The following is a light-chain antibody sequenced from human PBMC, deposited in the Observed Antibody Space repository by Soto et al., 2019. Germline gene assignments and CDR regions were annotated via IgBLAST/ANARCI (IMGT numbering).Light chain of an antibody. V-gene: IGKV3-20*01. CDR2: GIS. Sequence: IVLTQSPGTLSLSPGERATLFCRASQSVTSNYFAWYQQKPGQAPRLLIYGISDRATGIPDRFSGSGSGTEFTLTISSLQPDDFATYYCQQYNSYSFGQGTKVDIK. J-gene: IGKJ1*01. CDR1: QSVTSNY. CDR3: QQYNSYS.